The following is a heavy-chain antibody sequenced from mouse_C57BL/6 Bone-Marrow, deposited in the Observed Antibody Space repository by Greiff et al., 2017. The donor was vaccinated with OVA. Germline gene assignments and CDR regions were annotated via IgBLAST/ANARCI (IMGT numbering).Heavy chain of an antibody. J-gene: IGHJ1*03. CDR3: AIYDYGVDWYFDV. CDR2: IDPSDSYT. D-gene: IGHD2-4*01. CDR1: GYTFTSYW. V-gene: IGHV1-69*01. Sequence: VQLQQPGAELVMPGASVKLSCTASGYTFTSYWMHWVKQRPGQGLEWIGEIDPSDSYTNYNQKFKGKSTLTVDKSSSTAYMQLSSLTSEDSAVYYCAIYDYGVDWYFDVWGTGTTVTVSS.